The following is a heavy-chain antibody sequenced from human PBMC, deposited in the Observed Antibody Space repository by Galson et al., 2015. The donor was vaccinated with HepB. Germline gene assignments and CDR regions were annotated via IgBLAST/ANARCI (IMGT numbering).Heavy chain of an antibody. CDR2: INAGNGNT. J-gene: IGHJ6*02. CDR1: GYTFTSYA. Sequence: SVKVSCKASGYTFTSYAMHWVRQAPGQRLEWMGWINAGNGNTKYSQKFQGRVTITRDTSASTAYMELSSLRSEDTAVYYCARPLRGIQQLEPYYYYGMDVWGQGTTVTVSS. V-gene: IGHV1-3*01. D-gene: IGHD6-13*01. CDR3: ARPLRGIQQLEPYYYYGMDV.